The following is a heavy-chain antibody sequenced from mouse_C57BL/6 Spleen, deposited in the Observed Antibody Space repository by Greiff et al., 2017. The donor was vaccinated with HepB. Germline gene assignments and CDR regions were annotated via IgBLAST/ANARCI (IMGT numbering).Heavy chain of an antibody. D-gene: IGHD2-5*01. CDR2: INPNNGGT. CDR3: ARTYYSNRYFDY. J-gene: IGHJ2*01. CDR1: GYTFTDYN. Sequence: EVQLQQSGPELVKPGASVKIPCKASGYTFTDYNMDWVKQSHGKSLEWIGDINPNNGGTIYNQKFKGKATLTVDKSSSTAYMELRSLTSEDTAVYYCARTYYSNRYFDYWGQGTTLTVSS. V-gene: IGHV1-18*01.